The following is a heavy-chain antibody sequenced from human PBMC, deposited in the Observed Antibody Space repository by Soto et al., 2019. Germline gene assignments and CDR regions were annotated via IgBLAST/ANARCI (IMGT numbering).Heavy chain of an antibody. J-gene: IGHJ4*02. CDR1: RAPITDAKW. CDR2: IYHTGST. Sequence: QVQLLDSGPGLVKPSGTLSLTCAVSRAPITDAKWWSWVRQAPGKGLEWIGEIYHTGSTSYNPSLTSRVTIAVDQSNNHFLLTSRPVTAADTAVYYCATYDFWSGLFDYWGQGILVTVSP. D-gene: IGHD3-3*01. CDR3: ATYDFWSGLFDY. V-gene: IGHV4-4*02.